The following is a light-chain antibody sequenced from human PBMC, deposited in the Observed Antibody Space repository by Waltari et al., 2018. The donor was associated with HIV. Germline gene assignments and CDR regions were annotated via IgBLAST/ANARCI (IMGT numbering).Light chain of an antibody. CDR1: RANSRRSH. Sequence: LLTPSPSASGTPGTTVTISCSRSRANSRRSHVFCYPHLPGTAPKLLSYRANQRPSGVPDRIYGSRSGTSASLAISGLRSEDEDVYYCVVWDDSLSGVVFGGGTSLTVL. CDR2: RAN. CDR3: VVWDDSLSGVV. J-gene: IGLJ2*01. V-gene: IGLV1-47*01.